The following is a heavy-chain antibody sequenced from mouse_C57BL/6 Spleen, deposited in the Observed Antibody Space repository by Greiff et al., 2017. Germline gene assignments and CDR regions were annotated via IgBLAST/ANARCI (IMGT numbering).Heavy chain of an antibody. V-gene: IGHV1-69*01. Sequence: QVQLQQPGAELVMPGASVKLSCKASGYTFTSYWMHWVKQRPGQGLEWIGEIDPSDSYTNYNQKFKGKSTLTVDKSSSTAYMQLRSLTSEDSAVYYCARIGEGGYFDVWGTGTTVTVSS. CDR2: IDPSDSYT. D-gene: IGHD3-1*01. CDR1: GYTFTSYW. J-gene: IGHJ1*03. CDR3: ARIGEGGYFDV.